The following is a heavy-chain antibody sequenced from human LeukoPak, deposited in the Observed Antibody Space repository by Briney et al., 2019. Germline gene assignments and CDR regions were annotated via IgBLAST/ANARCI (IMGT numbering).Heavy chain of an antibody. Sequence: SETLSLTCTVSGGSISSYYWSWIRQPPGKGLEWIGYIYYSGSTNYNPSLKSRVTISVDTSKDQSSLKLSSVTAADTAVYYCARVRPASGWVFDYWGQGTLVTVSS. CDR3: ARVRPASGWVFDY. CDR2: IYYSGST. D-gene: IGHD6-19*01. V-gene: IGHV4-59*01. J-gene: IGHJ4*02. CDR1: GGSISSYY.